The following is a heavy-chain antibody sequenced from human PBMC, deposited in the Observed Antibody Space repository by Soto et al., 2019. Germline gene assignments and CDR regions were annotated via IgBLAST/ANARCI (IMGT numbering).Heavy chain of an antibody. Sequence: GGSLRLSCAASGFTFSDYYMSWIRQAPGKGLEWVSYISSSGSTIYYADSVKGRFTISRDNAKNSLYLQMNSLRVEDTAVYYCARGGDYCSSTSCYILVPEWGQGTLVTVSS. J-gene: IGHJ4*02. D-gene: IGHD2-2*02. CDR3: ARGGDYCSSTSCYILVPE. CDR2: ISSSGSTI. V-gene: IGHV3-11*01. CDR1: GFTFSDYY.